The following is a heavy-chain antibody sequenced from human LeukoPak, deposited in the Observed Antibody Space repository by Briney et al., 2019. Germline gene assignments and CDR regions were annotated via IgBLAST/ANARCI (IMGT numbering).Heavy chain of an antibody. D-gene: IGHD3-22*01. CDR2: INPNSGGT. J-gene: IGHJ5*02. CDR3: ARGGDYDSSGYHHWFDP. CDR1: GYTFTGYY. V-gene: IGHV1-2*02. Sequence: ASVKVSCKASGYTFTGYYMHWVRQAPGQGLEWMGWINPNSGGTNYAQKFQGRVTMTRGTSISTAYMELSRLRSDDTAVYYCARGGDYDSSGYHHWFDPWGQGTLVTVSS.